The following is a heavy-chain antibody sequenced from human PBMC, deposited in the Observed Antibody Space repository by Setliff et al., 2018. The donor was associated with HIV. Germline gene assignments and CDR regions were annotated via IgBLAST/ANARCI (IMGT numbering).Heavy chain of an antibody. V-gene: IGHV3-23*01. J-gene: IGHJ4*02. D-gene: IGHD6-19*01. CDR1: GFTFSSYA. CDR2: ISGSGGST. Sequence: GGSLRLSCASSGFTFSSYAMSWVRQAPGKGLEWVSAISGSGGSTYYADSVKGRFTISRDNSKNTLYLQMNSLRAEDTAVYFCARGGSGWYELDFWGQGTLVTVSS. CDR3: ARGGSGWYELDF.